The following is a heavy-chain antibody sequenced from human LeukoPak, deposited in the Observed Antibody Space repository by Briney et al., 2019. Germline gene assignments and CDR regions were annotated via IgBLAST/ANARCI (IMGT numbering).Heavy chain of an antibody. V-gene: IGHV1-8*02. CDR1: GYTFTSYG. CDR2: MNPNSGNT. D-gene: IGHD3-3*01. Sequence: ASVKVSCKASGYTFTSYGISWVRQAPGQGLEWMGWMNPNSGNTGYAQKFQGRVTMTRNTSISTAYMELSSLRSEDTAVYYCASMVQVPTTYYDFWSGSVNGMDVWGQGTTVTVSS. CDR3: ASMVQVPTTYYDFWSGSVNGMDV. J-gene: IGHJ6*02.